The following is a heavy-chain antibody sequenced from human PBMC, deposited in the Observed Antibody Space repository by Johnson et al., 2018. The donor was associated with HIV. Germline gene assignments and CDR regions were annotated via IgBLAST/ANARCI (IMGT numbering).Heavy chain of an antibody. CDR2: VTGTGGGT. J-gene: IGHJ3*02. Sequence: EQLVVSGGGLVKPGGSLRLSCAVSGFTFSDAWMTWVRQAPGKGLEWVSGVTGTGGGTYYAESVKGWFTISRDNSKNTLYLQMNSLRAEDTAVYYCAKDRWLRLPGAEFFCDIWGQGTMVTVSS. CDR1: GFTFSDAW. CDR3: AKDRWLRLPGAEFFCDI. D-gene: IGHD5-12*01. V-gene: IGHV3-23*04.